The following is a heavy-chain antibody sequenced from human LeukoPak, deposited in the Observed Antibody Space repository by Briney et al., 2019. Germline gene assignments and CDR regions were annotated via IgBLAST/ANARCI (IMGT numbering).Heavy chain of an antibody. Sequence: GGSLRLSCATSGFSFSSYGMSWVRQAPGKGLECVSSISGLIGRTYYADSVKGRVTISRDNSKNALSLQMNSLRAEDTAVYYCAKDFGDFFPPLFDSWGHGTLVTVSS. J-gene: IGHJ4*01. CDR2: ISGLIGRT. CDR3: AKDFGDFFPPLFDS. CDR1: GFSFSSYG. V-gene: IGHV3-23*01. D-gene: IGHD4-17*01.